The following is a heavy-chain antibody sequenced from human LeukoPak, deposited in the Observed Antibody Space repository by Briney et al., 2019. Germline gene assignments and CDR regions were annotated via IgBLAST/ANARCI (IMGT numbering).Heavy chain of an antibody. Sequence: GGSLRLSCAASGFTFSSYEMNWVRQAPGKGLEWLSHITGSGSTIYYTDSVKGRFTISRDNAKNSLYLQINSLRAEDTAVYYCARSAVTAVWGQGTLVTVSS. J-gene: IGHJ4*02. V-gene: IGHV3-48*03. D-gene: IGHD4-17*01. CDR2: ITGSGSTI. CDR1: GFTFSSYE. CDR3: ARSAVTAV.